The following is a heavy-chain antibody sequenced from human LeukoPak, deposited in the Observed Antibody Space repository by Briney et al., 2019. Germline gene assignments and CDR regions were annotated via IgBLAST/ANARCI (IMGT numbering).Heavy chain of an antibody. J-gene: IGHJ3*02. CDR2: ISGSGGST. D-gene: IGHD2-15*01. Sequence: PGGSLRLSCAASGFTFSSYAMSWVRQAPGKGLEWVSAISGSGGSTYYADSVKGRFTISRDNSENTLYLQMNSLRAEDTAVYYCASLACSGGSCYSDAFDIWGQGTMVTVSS. CDR3: ASLACSGGSCYSDAFDI. V-gene: IGHV3-23*01. CDR1: GFTFSSYA.